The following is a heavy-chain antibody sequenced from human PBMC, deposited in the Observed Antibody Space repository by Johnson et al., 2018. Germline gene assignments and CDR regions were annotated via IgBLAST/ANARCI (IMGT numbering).Heavy chain of an antibody. CDR1: GFTFRSYG. CDR3: ASQYSSSWYNYYYMDV. J-gene: IGHJ6*03. D-gene: IGHD6-13*01. V-gene: IGHV3-30*03. Sequence: QVQLVESGGGVVQPGRSLRLSCAASGFTFRSYGMHWVRQAPGKGLEWVAVISYDGSNKYYADSVKGRFTISRDNSKNTLYLQMNSLRAEDTAVYYCASQYSSSWYNYYYMDVWGKGTTVTVSS. CDR2: ISYDGSNK.